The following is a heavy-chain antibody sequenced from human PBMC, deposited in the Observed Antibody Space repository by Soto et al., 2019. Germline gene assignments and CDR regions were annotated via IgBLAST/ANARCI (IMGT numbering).Heavy chain of an antibody. CDR3: ARDITGTTVNWFDP. Sequence: ASVKVSCKASGYTFTGYYMHWVRQAPGQGLEWMGWINPNSGGTNYTQKFQGRVTMTRDTSISTAYMELSRLRSDDTAVYYCARDITGTTVNWFDPWGQGTLVTVSS. D-gene: IGHD1-7*01. CDR1: GYTFTGYY. J-gene: IGHJ5*02. V-gene: IGHV1-2*02. CDR2: INPNSGGT.